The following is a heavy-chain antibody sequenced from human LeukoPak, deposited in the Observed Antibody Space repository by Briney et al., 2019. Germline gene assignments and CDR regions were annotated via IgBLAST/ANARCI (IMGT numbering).Heavy chain of an antibody. V-gene: IGHV3-74*01. Sequence: PGGSLRLSCAGSGFGLSTFWMHWVRQAPGKGLVWVSRIDYDGSTTTYADSVKGRFTISRDNAKNTLYLQMNSLRAEDTAVYYCTHLGWFDPWGQGTLVTVSS. CDR1: GFGLSTFW. CDR2: IDYDGSTT. J-gene: IGHJ5*02. CDR3: THLGWFDP.